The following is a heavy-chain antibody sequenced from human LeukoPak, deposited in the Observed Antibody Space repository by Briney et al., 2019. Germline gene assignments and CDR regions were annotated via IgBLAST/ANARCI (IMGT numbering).Heavy chain of an antibody. D-gene: IGHD6-13*01. Sequence: GGSLRLSCAASGFTFSSYAMHWVRQAPGKGLEWVAVISYDGSNKYYADSVKGRFTISRDNSKNTLYLQMNSLRAEDTAVYYCAREVRGSSCTDYWGQGTLVTVSS. CDR2: ISYDGSNK. CDR1: GFTFSSYA. V-gene: IGHV3-30-3*01. J-gene: IGHJ4*02. CDR3: AREVRGSSCTDY.